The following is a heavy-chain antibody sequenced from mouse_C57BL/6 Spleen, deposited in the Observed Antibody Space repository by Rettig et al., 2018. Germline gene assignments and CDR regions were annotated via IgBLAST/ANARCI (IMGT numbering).Heavy chain of an antibody. CDR2: IDPSDSYT. D-gene: IGHD1-1*01. V-gene: IGHV1-69*01. CDR3: ARPSYYGSSYGFAY. Sequence: QRPGQGLEWIGEIDPSDSYTNYNQKFKGKSTLTVDKSSSTAYMQLSSLTSEDSAVYYCARPSYYGSSYGFAYWGQGTLVTVSA. J-gene: IGHJ3*01.